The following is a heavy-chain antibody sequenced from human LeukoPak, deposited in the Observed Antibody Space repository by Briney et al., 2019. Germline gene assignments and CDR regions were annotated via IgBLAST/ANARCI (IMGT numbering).Heavy chain of an antibody. V-gene: IGHV4-4*07. J-gene: IGHJ2*01. CDR2: IDTSGNT. CDR1: GGSISSYY. Sequence: PSETLSLTCTVSGGSISSYYWSWIRQPAGKGLEWIGRIDTSGNTNYKPSLKSRVTMSVDTSQNQFSLKLSSVTAADTAVYYCARVSSSWYKDWYFDLWGRGTLVTVSS. CDR3: ARVSSSWYKDWYFDL. D-gene: IGHD6-13*01.